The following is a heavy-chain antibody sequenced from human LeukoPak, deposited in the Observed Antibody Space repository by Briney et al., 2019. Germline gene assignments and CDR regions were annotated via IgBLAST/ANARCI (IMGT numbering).Heavy chain of an antibody. D-gene: IGHD3-3*02. V-gene: IGHV4-59*08. CDR1: GGSVSNYY. CDR3: ARTSIFGVVRFDP. Sequence: SETLSLTCTVSGGSVSNYYWSWIRQPPGKGREWIGYIYYSGSTNYNPSLKRRLTISVDTSKNHFSLKLSSVTAADTAVYYCARTSIFGVVRFDPWGQGTLVTVSS. CDR2: IYYSGST. J-gene: IGHJ5*02.